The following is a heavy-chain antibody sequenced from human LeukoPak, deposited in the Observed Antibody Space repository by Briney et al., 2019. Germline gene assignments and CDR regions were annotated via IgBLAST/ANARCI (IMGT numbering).Heavy chain of an antibody. CDR2: IRTKAYGGTT. CDR3: TREIGYYFDTSGSPGY. D-gene: IGHD3-22*01. J-gene: IGHJ4*02. CDR1: GFNFGDYA. Sequence: GGSLRLSCTGSGFNFGDYAMSWFRQAPGKGLEWVGLIRTKAYGGTTEYAASVKDRFTISRDDSRSIAYLQMNSLKTEDAAVYYCTREIGYYFDTSGSPGYWGQGTLVTVSS. V-gene: IGHV3-49*03.